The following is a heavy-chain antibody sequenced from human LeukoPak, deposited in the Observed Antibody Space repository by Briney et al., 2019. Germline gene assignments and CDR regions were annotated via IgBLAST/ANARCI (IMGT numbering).Heavy chain of an antibody. CDR3: ARDPGYSSGWYLGY. Sequence: GGSLRLSCAASGFTFSSYAMHWVRQAPGKGLEWVAVISYDGSNKYYADSVKGRFTISGDNSKNTLYLQMNSLRAEDTAVYYCARDPGYSSGWYLGYWGQGTLVTVSS. J-gene: IGHJ4*02. CDR1: GFTFSSYA. CDR2: ISYDGSNK. D-gene: IGHD6-19*01. V-gene: IGHV3-30-3*01.